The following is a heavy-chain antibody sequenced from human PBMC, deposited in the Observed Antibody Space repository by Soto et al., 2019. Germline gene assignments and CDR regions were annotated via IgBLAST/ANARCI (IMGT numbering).Heavy chain of an antibody. Sequence: SETLSLTCTVSGGSISSSTYYWGWIRQPPGKGLEWIGSIYYSGSTYYNPSLKSRVTISVDTSKNQFSLKLSSVTAADTAVYYCARTYYYGSGSYYNVWFDPWGQGTLVTVSS. CDR1: GGSISSSTYY. CDR2: IYYSGST. D-gene: IGHD3-10*01. CDR3: ARTYYYGSGSYYNVWFDP. J-gene: IGHJ5*02. V-gene: IGHV4-39*01.